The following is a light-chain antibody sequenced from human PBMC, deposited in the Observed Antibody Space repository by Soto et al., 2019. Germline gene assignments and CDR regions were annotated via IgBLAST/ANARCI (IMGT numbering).Light chain of an antibody. J-gene: IGKJ5*01. CDR3: QQTYSTLSIT. CDR1: ESIARH. V-gene: IGKV1-39*01. CDR2: AAS. Sequence: DIQMTQSPSSLSDSVGDRVTITCRARESIARHLNWYQQKPGKDPKLLIYAASSLQNEVPSRFRGGGSGTDFTLTINNLQPEDFATYYCQQTYSTLSITFGQGTRLEIK.